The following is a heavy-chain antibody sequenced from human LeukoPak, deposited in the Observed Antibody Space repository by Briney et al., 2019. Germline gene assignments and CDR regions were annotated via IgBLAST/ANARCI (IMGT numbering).Heavy chain of an antibody. CDR3: ASWWDIVVVVAPNDAFDI. Sequence: ASVKVSCKASGGTFSSYAIRWVRQAPGQGLEWMGWINPNSGGTNYAQKFQGRVTMTRDTSISTAYMELSRLRSDDTAVYYCASWWDIVVVVAPNDAFDIWGQGTMVTVSS. D-gene: IGHD2-15*01. CDR2: INPNSGGT. J-gene: IGHJ3*02. V-gene: IGHV1-2*02. CDR1: GGTFSSYA.